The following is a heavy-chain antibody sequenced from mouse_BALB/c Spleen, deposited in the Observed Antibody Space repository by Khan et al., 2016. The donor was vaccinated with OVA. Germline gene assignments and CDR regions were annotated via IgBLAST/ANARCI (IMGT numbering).Heavy chain of an antibody. V-gene: IGHV2-2*02. Sequence: QVQLKQSGPGLVQPSQSLSITCTVSGFSLTNYSVHWVRQSPGKGLEWLGVIWSAGSTDYNAAFISRLTIRKDNSRSQVFFKMNSLQPNDTAIYYCARRGCDYGRGALFAYWGQGTLVTVSA. CDR2: IWSAGST. CDR1: GFSLTNYS. J-gene: IGHJ3*01. CDR3: ARRGCDYGRGALFAY. D-gene: IGHD2-4*01.